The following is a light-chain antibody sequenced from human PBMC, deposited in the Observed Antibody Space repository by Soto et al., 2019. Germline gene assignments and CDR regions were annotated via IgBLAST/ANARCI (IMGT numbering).Light chain of an antibody. CDR2: NAN. V-gene: IGLV3-21*02. CDR3: QLWDSSTDEYV. CDR1: NIGTKS. J-gene: IGLJ1*01. Sequence: SYVLTQPSSVSVAPGQTARVTCGRDNIGTKSVHWYQQRPGQAPVLVVYNANVRPPGIPERFSGSNSGNTATLTISRVEAGDEADFYCQLWDSSTDEYVFGTGTKLTVL.